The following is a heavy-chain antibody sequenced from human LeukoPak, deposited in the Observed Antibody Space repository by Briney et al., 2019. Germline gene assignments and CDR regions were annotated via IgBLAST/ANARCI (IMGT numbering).Heavy chain of an antibody. D-gene: IGHD5-24*01. J-gene: IGHJ4*02. CDR1: GFTFSYYG. CDR2: IRYDGSSK. CDR3: ARGDGYNFFDY. V-gene: IGHV3-30*02. Sequence: GGSLRLSCAASGFTFSYYGVHWVRQAPDKGLEWVAFIRYDGSSKYYADSVKGRFTISRDNAKNSPYLQMNSLREEDTALYFCARGDGYNFFDYWAQGTLVTVSS.